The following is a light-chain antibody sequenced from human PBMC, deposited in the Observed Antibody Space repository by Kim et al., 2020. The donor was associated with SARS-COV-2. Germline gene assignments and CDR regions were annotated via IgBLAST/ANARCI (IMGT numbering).Light chain of an antibody. CDR3: QKYNSAPRT. V-gene: IGKV1-27*01. Sequence: ASVGDRVTITCRASQGIRNYLAWYQQKPGNVPKLLIYAASTLQSGVASRFSGSGSGTDFTLTISSLQPEDVATYYCQKYNSAPRTFGQGTKVDIK. J-gene: IGKJ1*01. CDR2: AAS. CDR1: QGIRNY.